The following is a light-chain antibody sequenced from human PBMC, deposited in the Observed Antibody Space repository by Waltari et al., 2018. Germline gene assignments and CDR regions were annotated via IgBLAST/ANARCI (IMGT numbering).Light chain of an antibody. CDR2: GAS. V-gene: IGKV3-20*01. Sequence: DIVLTQSAGTLSLSPGDRATLPCRASQSVGRTLAWYQQKPGQAPRLLIYGASSRATDIPDRFSGSGSGTDFSLTINRLEPEDFAVYFCQHYVRLPATFGQGTKVEIK. J-gene: IGKJ1*01. CDR1: QSVGRT. CDR3: QHYVRLPAT.